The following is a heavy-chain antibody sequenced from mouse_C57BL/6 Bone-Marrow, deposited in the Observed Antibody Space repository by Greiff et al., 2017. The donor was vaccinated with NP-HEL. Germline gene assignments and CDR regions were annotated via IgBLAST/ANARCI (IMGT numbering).Heavy chain of an antibody. CDR1: GYTFTSYW. Sequence: VQLQQPGAELVKPGASVKLSCKASGYTFTSYWMQWVKQRPGQSLEWIGEIDPSDSYTNYNQKFKGKATLTVDTSSSTAYMQLSSLTSEDSAVYYCAREGYYDYDYWGQGTTLTVSS. V-gene: IGHV1-50*01. J-gene: IGHJ2*01. CDR3: AREGYYDYDY. D-gene: IGHD2-4*01. CDR2: IDPSDSYT.